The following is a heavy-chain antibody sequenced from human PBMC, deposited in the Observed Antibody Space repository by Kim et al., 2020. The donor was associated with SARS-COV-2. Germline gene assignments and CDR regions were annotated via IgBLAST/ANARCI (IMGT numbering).Heavy chain of an antibody. CDR2: VYSGDSGT. Sequence: GEFLKISCKGSGYSFTNYWIGWVRQRPGKGLEWMGIVYSGDSGTRYSPSFRGQVTISADKSISTAYLSWSSLKASDSAMYYCTRSGNPNVDYWGQGTLVSVSS. J-gene: IGHJ4*02. CDR1: GYSFTNYW. V-gene: IGHV5-51*01. CDR3: TRSGNPNVDY.